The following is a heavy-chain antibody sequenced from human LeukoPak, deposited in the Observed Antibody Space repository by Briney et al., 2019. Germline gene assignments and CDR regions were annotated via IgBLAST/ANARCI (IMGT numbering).Heavy chain of an antibody. D-gene: IGHD6-13*01. Sequence: SETLSLTCTVSGGSISSYYWSWIRQPPGKGLEWIGYIYYSGSTYYNPSLKSRVTISVDTSKNQFSLKLSSVTAADTAVYYCARDYASGLAAADWYFDLWGRGTLVTVSS. CDR2: IYYSGST. CDR1: GGSISSYY. CDR3: ARDYASGLAAADWYFDL. J-gene: IGHJ2*01. V-gene: IGHV4-59*12.